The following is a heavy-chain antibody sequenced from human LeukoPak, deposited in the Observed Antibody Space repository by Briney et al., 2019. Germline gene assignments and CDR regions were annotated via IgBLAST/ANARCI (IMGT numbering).Heavy chain of an antibody. D-gene: IGHD3-10*01. CDR3: ARDRVVRGVILGWFDP. Sequence: GGSLRLSCAASGLTVSSNYMSWARQAPGKGLEWVSVIYSGGSTYYADSMKGRFTISRDNSKNTLYLQMNSLRAEDTAVYYCARDRVVRGVILGWFDPWGQGTLVTVSS. CDR2: IYSGGST. CDR1: GLTVSSNY. V-gene: IGHV3-66*01. J-gene: IGHJ5*02.